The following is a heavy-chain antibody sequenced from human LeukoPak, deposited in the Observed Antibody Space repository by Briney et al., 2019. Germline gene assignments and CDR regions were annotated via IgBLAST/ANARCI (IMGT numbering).Heavy chain of an antibody. CDR1: GYTFTSYY. CDR3: ARDAFMRGASTSCYSS. D-gene: IGHD2-2*01. CDR2: INPSGGST. V-gene: IGHV1-46*01. Sequence: ASVKVSCKASGYTFTSYYMHWVRQAPGQGLEWMGIINPSGGSTSYAQKFQGRVTMTRDTSTSTVCMELSSLRSEDTAVYYCARDAFMRGASTSCYSSWGQGTLVTVSS. J-gene: IGHJ5*02.